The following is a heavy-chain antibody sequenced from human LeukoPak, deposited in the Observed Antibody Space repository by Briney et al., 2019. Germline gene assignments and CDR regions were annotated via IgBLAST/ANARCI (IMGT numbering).Heavy chain of an antibody. D-gene: IGHD2-2*01. CDR2: IIPILGIA. CDR3: ASSGYCSSTSCIGHYYYYYMDV. CDR1: GGTFSSYA. J-gene: IGHJ6*03. V-gene: IGHV1-69*04. Sequence: ASVKVSCKASGGTFSSYAISWVRQAPGQGLEWMGRIIPILGIANYAQKFQGRVTITADESTSTAYMELSSLRSEDTAVYYCASSGYCSSTSCIGHYYYYYMDVWGKGTTVTVSS.